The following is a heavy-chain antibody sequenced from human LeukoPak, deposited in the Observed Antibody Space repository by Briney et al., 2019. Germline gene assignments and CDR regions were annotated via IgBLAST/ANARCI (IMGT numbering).Heavy chain of an antibody. CDR1: GGTFSSYA. CDR2: IIPIFGTA. Sequence: SVKVSCKASGGTFSSYAISWVRQAPGQGLEWMGGIIPIFGTANYAQKFQGRVTITADEFTSTAYMELSSLRSEDTAVYYCARVGYSSGWYHDYWGQGTLVTVSS. J-gene: IGHJ4*02. D-gene: IGHD6-19*01. V-gene: IGHV1-69*01. CDR3: ARVGYSSGWYHDY.